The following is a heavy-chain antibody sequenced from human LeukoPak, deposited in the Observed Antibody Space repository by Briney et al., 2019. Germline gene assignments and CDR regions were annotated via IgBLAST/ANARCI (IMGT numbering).Heavy chain of an antibody. CDR3: ARDGEYRNWFDP. D-gene: IGHD2-21*01. Sequence: SETLSLTCTASGGSITSSSYYWGWIRQPPGKGLEWIGSIYYSGSTYYNPSLKSRVTISVDTPKNQFSMKLSSVTAADTAVYYCARDGEYRNWFDPWGQGTLVTVSS. CDR2: IYYSGST. V-gene: IGHV4-39*07. J-gene: IGHJ5*02. CDR1: GGSITSSSYY.